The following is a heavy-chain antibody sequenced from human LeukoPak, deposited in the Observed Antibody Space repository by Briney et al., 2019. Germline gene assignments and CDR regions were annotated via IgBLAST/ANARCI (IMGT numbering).Heavy chain of an antibody. Sequence: GGSLRLSCAASGFTFSSYAMSWVRQAPGKGREWVSAISGSGGSTYYADSVKGRLTTTRDNSKNTLYLQMNRLRAEDTAVYYCARDQLTNYMDVWGKGTTVTVSS. D-gene: IGHD1-1*01. CDR1: GFTFSSYA. CDR3: ARDQLTNYMDV. J-gene: IGHJ6*03. V-gene: IGHV3-23*01. CDR2: ISGSGGST.